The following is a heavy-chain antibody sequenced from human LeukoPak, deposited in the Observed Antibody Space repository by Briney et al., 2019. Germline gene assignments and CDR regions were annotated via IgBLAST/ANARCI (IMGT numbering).Heavy chain of an antibody. V-gene: IGHV4-38-2*02. J-gene: IGHJ5*02. D-gene: IGHD6-13*01. Sequence: SETLSLTCTVSAYSISSGYYWGWIRQPPGKGLEWIGSIWIGSIYHSGSTYYNPSLKSRVTISVDTSKNQFSLKLSSVTAADTAVYYCARHSSRRGYSSSWYGWFDPWGQGTLVTVSS. CDR3: ARHSSRRGYSSSWYGWFDP. CDR1: AYSISSGYY. CDR2: IYHSGST.